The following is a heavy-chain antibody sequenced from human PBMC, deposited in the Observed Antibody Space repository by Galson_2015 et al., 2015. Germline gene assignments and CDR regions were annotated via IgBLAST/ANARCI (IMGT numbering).Heavy chain of an antibody. D-gene: IGHD3-10*01. J-gene: IGHJ4*01. CDR3: ASQTWTGYFDY. CDR2: IKQDGSEK. Sequence: SLRLSCAASGFTFSNYWMSWVRQAPGKGLEWVANIKQDGSEKYYVDSVKGRFTISRGNAKNSLYLQMNSLRAEGTAIYYCASQTWTGYFDYWGHGILVTVSS. CDR1: GFTFSNYW. V-gene: IGHV3-7*03.